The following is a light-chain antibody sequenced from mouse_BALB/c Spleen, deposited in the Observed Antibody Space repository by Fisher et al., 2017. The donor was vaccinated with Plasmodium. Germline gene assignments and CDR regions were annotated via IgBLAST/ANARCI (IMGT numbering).Light chain of an antibody. Sequence: DIVLTQSPLSLPVSLGDQASISCRSSQSLVHSNGNTYLHWYLQKAGQYPKLLIYKVSNRFSGVPDRFSGSGLGTDFTLKISRVEAEDLGLYFCSQIAYIPLTFGAGTKLELK. J-gene: IGKJ5*01. CDR1: QSLVHSNGNTY. CDR2: KVS. V-gene: IGKV1-110*01. CDR3: SQIAYIPLT.